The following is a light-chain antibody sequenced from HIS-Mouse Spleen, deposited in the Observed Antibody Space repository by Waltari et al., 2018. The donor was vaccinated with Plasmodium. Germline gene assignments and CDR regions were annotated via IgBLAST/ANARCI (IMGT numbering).Light chain of an antibody. CDR1: SGINVGTYR. V-gene: IGLV5-45*03. J-gene: IGLJ3*02. Sequence: QAVLTQPSSLSASPGASASLTCTLRSGINVGTYRIYWYQQKPGSLPQYRLRYKSDSDKQQGLGVPGRFSGSKDASANEGILLISGLQSEDEADYYCMIWHSSAWVFGGGTKLTVL. CDR3: MIWHSSAWV. CDR2: YKSDSDK.